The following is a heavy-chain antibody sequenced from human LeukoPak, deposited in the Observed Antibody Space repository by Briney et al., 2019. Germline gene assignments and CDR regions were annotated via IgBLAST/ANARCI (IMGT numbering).Heavy chain of an antibody. CDR3: ARARHCTNGVCYMYYFDY. J-gene: IGHJ4*02. V-gene: IGHV1-8*01. CDR2: MNPNSGNT. Sequence: ASVKVSCKASGYTFTSYDINWVRQATGQGLEWMGWMNPNSGNTGYAQKFQGRVTMTRNTSISTAYMELSSLRSGDTAVYYCARARHCTNGVCYMYYFDYWGQGTLVTVSS. D-gene: IGHD2-8*01. CDR1: GYTFTSYD.